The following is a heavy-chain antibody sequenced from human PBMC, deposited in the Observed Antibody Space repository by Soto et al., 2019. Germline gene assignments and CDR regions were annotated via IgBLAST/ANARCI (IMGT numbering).Heavy chain of an antibody. CDR2: ISSSSSTI. Sequence: EVPLVESGGGLVQPGGTLRLSCAASGFTFSSYSMNWVRQAPGKGLEWVSYISSSSSTIYYADSVKGRFTISRDNAKNSLYLQMNSLRDEDTAVYYCARDHDSSGWYDAFDIWGQGTMLTVS. V-gene: IGHV3-48*02. J-gene: IGHJ3*02. CDR3: ARDHDSSGWYDAFDI. CDR1: GFTFSSYS. D-gene: IGHD6-19*01.